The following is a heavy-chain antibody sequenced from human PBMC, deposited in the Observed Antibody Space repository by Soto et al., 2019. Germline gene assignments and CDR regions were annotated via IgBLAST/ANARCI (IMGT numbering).Heavy chain of an antibody. V-gene: IGHV1-46*01. CDR1: GYTFTSYY. CDR3: ARVRRSSGYYYGY. D-gene: IGHD3-22*01. CDR2: INPSGGST. Sequence: ASVNVSCKSSGYTFTSYYIHWVRQAPGQGLECMGIINPSGGSTSYAQKLQGRVTMTRDTSTSTVYMELSSLRSEDTAVYYCARVRRSSGYYYGYWGQGTPVTV. J-gene: IGHJ4*02.